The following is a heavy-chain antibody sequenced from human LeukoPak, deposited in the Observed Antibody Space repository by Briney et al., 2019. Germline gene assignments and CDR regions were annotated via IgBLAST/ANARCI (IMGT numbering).Heavy chain of an antibody. Sequence: GGSLRLSCAASGFTFSSYSMNWVRQAPGKGLEWVSSISSSSSYIYYADSVKGRFTISRDNAKNSLYLQMNSLRAEDTAVYYCARASDYYDSSGYSAADYWGQETLVTVSS. CDR3: ARASDYYDSSGYSAADY. D-gene: IGHD3-22*01. V-gene: IGHV3-21*01. J-gene: IGHJ4*02. CDR2: ISSSSSYI. CDR1: GFTFSSYS.